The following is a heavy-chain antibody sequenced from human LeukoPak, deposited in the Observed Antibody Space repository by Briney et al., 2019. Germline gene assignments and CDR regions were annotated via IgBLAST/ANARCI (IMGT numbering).Heavy chain of an antibody. CDR2: VSESGGST. D-gene: IGHD6-19*01. CDR1: GFTFSSYA. J-gene: IGHJ3*02. CDR3: AVAGLGAFDI. Sequence: GGSLRLSCAASGFTFSSYALSWVRQAPGKGLEWFSTVSESGGSTYYADSVKGRFTVSRDNSKNTLYLQMNSLRAEDTAVYYCAVAGLGAFDIWGQGTMVTGSS. V-gene: IGHV3-23*01.